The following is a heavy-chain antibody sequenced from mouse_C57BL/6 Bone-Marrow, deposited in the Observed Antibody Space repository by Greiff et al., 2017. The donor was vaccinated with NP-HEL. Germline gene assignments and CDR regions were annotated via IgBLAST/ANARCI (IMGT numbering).Heavy chain of an antibody. CDR1: GYTFTSYG. Sequence: VQLQQSGAELVRPGASVKLSCKASGYTFTSYGISWVKQRPGQGLEWIGEIYPSSGNTYYNEKFKGKATLTADKSSSTAYIELRSLTSEDSAVYFCAKGCYGNYGYAMDYWGQGTSVTVSS. CDR3: AKGCYGNYGYAMDY. CDR2: IYPSSGNT. J-gene: IGHJ4*01. V-gene: IGHV1-81*01. D-gene: IGHD2-1*01.